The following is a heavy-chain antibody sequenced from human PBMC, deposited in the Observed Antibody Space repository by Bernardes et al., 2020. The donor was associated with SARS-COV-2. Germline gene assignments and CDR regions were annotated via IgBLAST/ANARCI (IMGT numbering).Heavy chain of an antibody. V-gene: IGHV3-74*01. Sequence: GGSLSLSCVAAGFTFSTYCMHCGRQASGKGLVWVLRINPDGTDISYADSVKGRFTISRDHADKTVYLQMNSQRDEDTAVYYCAAGGNGRNAPGMVVWAQGTTVTVSS. D-gene: IGHD3-16*01. J-gene: IGHJ6*01. CDR1: GFTFSTYC. CDR2: INPDGTDI. CDR3: AAGGNGRNAPGMVV.